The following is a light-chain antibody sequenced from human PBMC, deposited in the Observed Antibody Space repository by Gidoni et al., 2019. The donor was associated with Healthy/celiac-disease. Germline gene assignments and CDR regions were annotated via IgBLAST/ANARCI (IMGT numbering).Light chain of an antibody. Sequence: QSVLTQPPSASGTPGQRVTISCSGSSSNIGSNTVNWYQQLPGTAPKLLIYSNNQRPSGVPDRFSCSKSGTSASLAISGLQSEDEADYYCAAWDDSLNGVVFGGGNKLTVL. V-gene: IGLV1-44*01. J-gene: IGLJ2*01. CDR3: AAWDDSLNGVV. CDR1: SSNIGSNT. CDR2: SNN.